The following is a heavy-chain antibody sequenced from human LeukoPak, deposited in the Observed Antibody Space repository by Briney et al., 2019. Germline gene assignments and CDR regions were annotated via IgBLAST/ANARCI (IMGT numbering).Heavy chain of an antibody. D-gene: IGHD2-21*01. CDR2: IRYDGSNK. CDR3: AKDLRGLYCGGDCYSSLDY. J-gene: IGHJ4*02. CDR1: GFTFSSYG. Sequence: QPGGSLRLSCAASGFTFSSYGMHWVRQAPGKGLEWVAFIRYDGSNKYYADSVKGRFTISRDNSKNTLYLQMNSLRAEDTAVYYCAKDLRGLYCGGDCYSSLDYWGQGTLVTVSS. V-gene: IGHV3-30*02.